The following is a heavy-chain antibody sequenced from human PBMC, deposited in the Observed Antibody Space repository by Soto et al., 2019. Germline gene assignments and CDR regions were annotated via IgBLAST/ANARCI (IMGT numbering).Heavy chain of an antibody. CDR3: AKDTYSSPFNYGMDV. D-gene: IGHD6-13*01. V-gene: IGHV3-9*01. CDR1: GFIFDDYA. J-gene: IGHJ6*02. Sequence: SLRLACAVSGFIFDDYAMHWVRQAPGKGLEWVSGISWNSGSIGYADSVKGRFTISRDNAKNSLYLQMNSLRAEDTALYYCAKDTYSSPFNYGMDVWGQGTTVTVSS. CDR2: ISWNSGSI.